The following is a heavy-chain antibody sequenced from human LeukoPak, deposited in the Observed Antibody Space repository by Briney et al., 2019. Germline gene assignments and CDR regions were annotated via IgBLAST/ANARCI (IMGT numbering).Heavy chain of an antibody. Sequence: EASVKVSCKASGYTFTSYGISWVRQAPGQGLEWMGWISAYNGNTNYAQKLQGRVTMTTDTSTSTAYMELRSLRSDDTAVYYCAREKNDYGDYDPPDYWGQGTLVTVSS. CDR3: AREKNDYGDYDPPDY. CDR1: GYTFTSYG. CDR2: ISAYNGNT. V-gene: IGHV1-18*01. J-gene: IGHJ4*02. D-gene: IGHD4-17*01.